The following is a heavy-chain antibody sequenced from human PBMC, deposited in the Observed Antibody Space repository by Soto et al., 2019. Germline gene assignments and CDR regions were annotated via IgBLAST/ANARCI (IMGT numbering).Heavy chain of an antibody. CDR3: ATEGMVIGGYDNYYYYYMDV. CDR1: GFTFSSYA. Sequence: GGSLRLSCAASGFTFSSYAMHWVRQAPGKGLEYVSAISSNGGSTYYANSVKGRFTISRDNSKNTLYLQMGSRRAEEMAVYYCATEGMVIGGYDNYYYYYMDVWGKGTTVTVSS. V-gene: IGHV3-64*01. D-gene: IGHD5-12*01. J-gene: IGHJ6*03. CDR2: ISSNGGST.